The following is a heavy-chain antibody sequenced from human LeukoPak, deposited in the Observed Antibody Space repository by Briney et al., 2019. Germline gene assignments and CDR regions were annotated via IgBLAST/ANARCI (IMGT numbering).Heavy chain of an antibody. V-gene: IGHV3-23*01. CDR3: AKLPAAYDSSGYYLPHFDY. CDR1: GFTFSSYA. Sequence: GGSLRLSCAASGFTFSSYAMSWVRQAPGKGLEWVSAISGSGGSTYYADSVKGRFTISRDNSKNTLYLQINSLRAEDTAVYYCAKLPAAYDSSGYYLPHFDYWGQGTLVTVSS. D-gene: IGHD3-22*01. CDR2: ISGSGGST. J-gene: IGHJ4*02.